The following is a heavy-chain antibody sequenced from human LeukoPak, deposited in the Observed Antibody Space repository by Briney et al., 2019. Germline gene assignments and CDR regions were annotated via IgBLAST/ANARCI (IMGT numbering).Heavy chain of an antibody. J-gene: IGHJ6*02. CDR3: ARVLTYYYYGMDV. CDR1: GYTFTSYG. CDR2: ISAYNGNT. V-gene: IGHV1-18*01. Sequence: ASVKVSCKASGYTFTSYGISWVRQAPGQGLEWMGWISAYNGNTSYAQKLQGRVTMTPDTSTSTAYMELRSLRSDDTAVYYCARVLTYYYYGMDVWGQGTTVTVSS.